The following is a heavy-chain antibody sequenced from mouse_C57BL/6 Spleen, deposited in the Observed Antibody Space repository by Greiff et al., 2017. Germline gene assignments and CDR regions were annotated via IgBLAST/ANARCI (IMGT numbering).Heavy chain of an antibody. V-gene: IGHV5-17*01. J-gene: IGHJ1*03. CDR3: GRRGNYWYFDV. CDR2: ISSGGSTI. Sequence: EVQVVESGGGLVKPGGSLKLSCAASGFTFTGYGMHWVRQAPGKGLEWVGYISSGGSTIYYADKVKGRVTISRDNDKNTLFVYMTSRRSEDAAIYYCGRRGNYWYFDVWGTGTTVTVSS. D-gene: IGHD2-1*01. CDR1: GFTFTGYG.